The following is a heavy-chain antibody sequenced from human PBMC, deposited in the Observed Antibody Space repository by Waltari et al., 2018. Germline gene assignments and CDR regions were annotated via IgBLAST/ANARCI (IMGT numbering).Heavy chain of an antibody. CDR2: IYTSGGT. J-gene: IGHJ6*03. CDR3: ARDTVVVPAATYYYYYYMDV. CDR1: VGSISSYY. V-gene: IGHV4-4*07. D-gene: IGHD2-2*01. Sequence: QVQLQESGPGLVKPSETLSLTCTVSVGSISSYYWSWIRQPAGKGLEWIGRIYTSGGTSYNPSLKSRGTSSVDTSKNQFSLKLSSVTAADTAVYYCARDTVVVPAATYYYYYYMDVWGKGTTVTISS.